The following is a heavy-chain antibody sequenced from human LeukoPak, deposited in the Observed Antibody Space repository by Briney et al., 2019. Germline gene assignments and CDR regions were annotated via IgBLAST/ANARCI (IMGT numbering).Heavy chain of an antibody. CDR1: GGSFSGYY. CDR2: INHSGST. V-gene: IGHV4-34*01. Sequence: PSETLSLTCAVYGGSFSGYYWSWIRQPPGKGLEWIGEINHSGSTNYNPSLKSRVTISVDTSKNQFSLKLSSVTAADTAVYYCARVAAAQPHYFDYWGQGTLVTVSS. CDR3: ARVAAAQPHYFDY. J-gene: IGHJ4*02. D-gene: IGHD6-13*01.